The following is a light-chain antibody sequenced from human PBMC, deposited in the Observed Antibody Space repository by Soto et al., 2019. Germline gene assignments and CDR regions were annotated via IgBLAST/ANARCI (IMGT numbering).Light chain of an antibody. CDR2: LNSDGRH. V-gene: IGLV4-69*01. CDR1: SGHSSYA. J-gene: IGLJ3*02. Sequence: QPVLTQSPSASASLGASVKLTCTLSSGHSSYAIAWHQQQPEKGPRYLMKLNSDGRHSKGDGIPDRFSGSSSGAERYLTIPSLQSEDEADYYCQTWGTGIPWVFGGGTKLTVL. CDR3: QTWGTGIPWV.